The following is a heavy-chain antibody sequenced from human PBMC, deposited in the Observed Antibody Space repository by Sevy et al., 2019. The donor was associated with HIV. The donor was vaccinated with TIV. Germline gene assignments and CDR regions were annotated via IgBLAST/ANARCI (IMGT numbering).Heavy chain of an antibody. D-gene: IGHD1-26*01. CDR2: ISGTGGTT. CDR3: AKDRIEGARKLDY. Sequence: ESLKISCAASGFTFGNYAMTWVRQAAGKGLEWVSSISGTGGTTYYADSVKGRFTISRDNSKNTLYIQMNSLRAEDTAVYYCAKDRIEGARKLDYWGQGTLVTVSS. CDR1: GFTFGNYA. V-gene: IGHV3-23*01. J-gene: IGHJ4*02.